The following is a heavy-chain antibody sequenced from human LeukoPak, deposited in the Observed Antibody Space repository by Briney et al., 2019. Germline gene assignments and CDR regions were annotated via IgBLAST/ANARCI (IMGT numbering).Heavy chain of an antibody. CDR1: GGSISSSSYY. CDR3: ARGSVVTVAFDI. Sequence: SEPLSLTCTVSGGSISSSSYYWGWIRQPPGKGLAWIVSIYYSGSTHYNPALKSRVTISVDTSKNQFSLKLSSVTAADTAVYYCARGSVVTVAFDIWGQGTMVTVSS. D-gene: IGHD2-15*01. V-gene: IGHV4-39*01. J-gene: IGHJ3*02. CDR2: IYYSGST.